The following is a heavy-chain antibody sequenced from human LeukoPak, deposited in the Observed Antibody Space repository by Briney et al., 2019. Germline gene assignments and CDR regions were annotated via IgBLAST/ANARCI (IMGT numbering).Heavy chain of an antibody. V-gene: IGHV4-59*08. J-gene: IGHJ5*02. Sequence: PSETLSLTCTVSGGSITSYHWSWIRQSPGKGLEWIGYINYSGTTNYNPSLKSRATMSVDTSKKQFSLRLISVTAADTAVYYCARAVGEQQLYYWFDPWGQGTLVTVSS. CDR3: ARAVGEQQLYYWFDP. CDR2: INYSGTT. D-gene: IGHD6-13*01. CDR1: GGSITSYH.